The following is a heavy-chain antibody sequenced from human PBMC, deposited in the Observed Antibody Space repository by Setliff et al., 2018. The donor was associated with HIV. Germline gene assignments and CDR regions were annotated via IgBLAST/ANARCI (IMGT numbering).Heavy chain of an antibody. CDR2: IYTSGST. CDR1: GASINSGTYY. Sequence: SETLSLTCTVSGASINSGTYYWTWIRQPAGKGLQWIGRIYTSGSTDYSPSLKSRVTISLDTSKNQVSLKLTYVTAADTAVYYCARDAFLSAAGGTRPLDNWGQGTLVTVSS. CDR3: ARDAFLSAAGGTRPLDN. V-gene: IGHV4-61*02. D-gene: IGHD6-13*01. J-gene: IGHJ4*02.